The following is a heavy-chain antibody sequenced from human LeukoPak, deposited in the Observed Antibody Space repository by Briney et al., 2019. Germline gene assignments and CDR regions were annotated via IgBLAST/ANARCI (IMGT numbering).Heavy chain of an antibody. CDR3: ARGLMNLGATSRGRDWFDP. CDR1: GGSISSYY. CDR2: IYTSGST. V-gene: IGHV4-4*07. D-gene: IGHD1-26*01. J-gene: IGHJ5*02. Sequence: SETLSLTCTVSGGSISSYYWSWIRQPAGKGLEWIGRIYTSGSTNYNPSLKSRVTMSVDTSKNQFSLKLSSVTAADAAVYYCARGLMNLGATSRGRDWFDPWGQGTLVTVSS.